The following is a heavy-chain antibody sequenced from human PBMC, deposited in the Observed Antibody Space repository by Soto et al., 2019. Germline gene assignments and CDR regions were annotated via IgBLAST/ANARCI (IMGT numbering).Heavy chain of an antibody. V-gene: IGHV4-31*03. D-gene: IGHD3-22*01. J-gene: IGHJ3*02. Sequence: PSETLSLTCTVSGGSISSGGYYWSWIRQHPGKGLEWIGYIYYSGSTYYNPSLKSRVTISVDTSKNQFSLKLSSVTAADTAVYYCARDRYYYDSSGYYPHGAFEIRGQGTMVTVSS. CDR2: IYYSGST. CDR1: GGSISSGGYY. CDR3: ARDRYYYDSSGYYPHGAFEI.